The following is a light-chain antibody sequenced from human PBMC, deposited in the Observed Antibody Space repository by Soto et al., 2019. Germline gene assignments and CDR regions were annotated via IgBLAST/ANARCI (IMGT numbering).Light chain of an antibody. Sequence: QSVLTQPASVSGSPGQSITISCTGTSSDVGTNNYVSWYQQHPGKAPKLIIYEVSGRPSGVSNRFSGSKSGNTASLTISALQDEHEADPYRCSYYSRTDYVFGTGTKVTV. CDR1: SSDVGTNNY. V-gene: IGLV2-14*01. J-gene: IGLJ1*01. CDR2: EVS. CDR3: CSYYSRTDYV.